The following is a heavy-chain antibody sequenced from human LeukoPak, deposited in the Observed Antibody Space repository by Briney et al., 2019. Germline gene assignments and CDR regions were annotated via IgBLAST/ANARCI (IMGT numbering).Heavy chain of an antibody. CDR3: ARVLDQGDSSGYYYHPGWFDP. CDR1: GYTFTSYG. V-gene: IGHV1-18*01. D-gene: IGHD3-22*01. J-gene: IGHJ5*02. Sequence: ASVKVSCKASGYTFTSYGISWVRQAPGQGLEWMGWISAYIGNTNYAQKLQGRVTMTTDTSTSTAYMELRSLRSDDTAVYYCARVLDQGDSSGYYYHPGWFDPWGQGTLVTVSS. CDR2: ISAYIGNT.